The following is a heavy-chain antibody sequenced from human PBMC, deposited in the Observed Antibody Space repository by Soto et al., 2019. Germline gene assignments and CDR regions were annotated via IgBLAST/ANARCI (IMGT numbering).Heavy chain of an antibody. CDR1: GFTFSSYA. J-gene: IGHJ4*02. CDR3: AKVLSSGSYSGALEY. CDR2: ISASGGST. V-gene: IGHV3-23*01. D-gene: IGHD1-26*01. Sequence: GSLRLSCAASGFTFSSYAMSWVRQAPGKGLEWVSAISASGGSTYADSVKGRFTISRDNSKNTLYLQMNSLRVEDTAVYYCAKVLSSGSYSGALEYWGQGALVTVSS.